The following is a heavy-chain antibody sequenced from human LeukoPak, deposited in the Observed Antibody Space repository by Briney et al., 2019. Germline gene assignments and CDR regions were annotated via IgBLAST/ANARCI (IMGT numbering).Heavy chain of an antibody. CDR2: IWYDGSNK. J-gene: IGHJ3*02. D-gene: IGHD5/OR15-5a*01. Sequence: AGGSLRLSCAASGFTFSSYGMHWVRQAPGKGLEWVAVIWYDGSNKYYADSVKGRFTISRDNSKNTLYLQMNSLRAEDTAVYYCAKDLRAFDIWGQGTMVTVSS. CDR1: GFTFSSYG. V-gene: IGHV3-33*06. CDR3: AKDLRAFDI.